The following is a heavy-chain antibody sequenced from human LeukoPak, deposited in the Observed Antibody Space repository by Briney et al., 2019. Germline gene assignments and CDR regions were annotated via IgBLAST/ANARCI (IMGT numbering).Heavy chain of an antibody. V-gene: IGHV3-21*01. Sequence: GGSLRLSCAASGFTFSSYSMNWVRQAPGKGLEWVSSISSSSSYIYYADSVKGRFTISRDNAKNSLYLQMNSLRAEDTAVYYCARDAVSYSSGYDEYFQHWGQGTLDTVSS. J-gene: IGHJ1*01. CDR1: GFTFSSYS. D-gene: IGHD6-19*01. CDR3: ARDAVSYSSGYDEYFQH. CDR2: ISSSSSYI.